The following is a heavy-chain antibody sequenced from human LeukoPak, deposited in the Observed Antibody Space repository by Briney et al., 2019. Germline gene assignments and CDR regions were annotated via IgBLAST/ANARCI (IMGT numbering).Heavy chain of an antibody. CDR2: MYTSGST. V-gene: IGHV4-61*02. CDR3: ARLGPGAFFDY. J-gene: IGHJ4*02. CDR1: GGSISSGSYY. Sequence: SETLSLTCTVSGGSISSGSYYWSWIRQPAGKGLEWIGRMYTSGSTNYNPSLKSRVTISVDTSKNQFSLKLSSVTAADTAVYYCARLGPGAFFDYWGQGTLVTVFS. D-gene: IGHD3-10*01.